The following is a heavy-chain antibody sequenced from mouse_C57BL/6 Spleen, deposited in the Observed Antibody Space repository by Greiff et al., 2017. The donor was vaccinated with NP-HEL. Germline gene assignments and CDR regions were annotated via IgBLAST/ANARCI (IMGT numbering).Heavy chain of an antibody. CDR3: ARQGDYYGSSRAWFAY. CDR2: ISSGSSTI. CDR1: GFTFSDYG. Sequence: EVQLVESGGGLVKPGGSLKLSCAASGFTFSDYGMHWVRQAPEKGLEWVAYISSGSSTIYYADTVKGRFTISRDNAKNTLFLQMTSLRSEDTAMYYCARQGDYYGSSRAWFAYWGQGTLVTVSA. D-gene: IGHD1-1*01. J-gene: IGHJ3*01. V-gene: IGHV5-17*01.